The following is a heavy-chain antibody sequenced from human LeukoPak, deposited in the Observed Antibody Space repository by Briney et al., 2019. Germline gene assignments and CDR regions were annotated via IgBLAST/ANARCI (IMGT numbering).Heavy chain of an antibody. CDR1: RFTFSTYV. D-gene: IGHD6-19*01. J-gene: IGHJ4*02. CDR3: AKGEAGSDWSQVDY. Sequence: PGGSLRLSCAASRFTFSTYVMSWVRQAPGKGLEWVSGITASGGSTYYADSVKGRFTISRDNSKNTLYLQMNSLRAEDTAVYYCAKGEAGSDWSQVDYWGQGTLVTVSS. V-gene: IGHV3-23*01. CDR2: ITASGGST.